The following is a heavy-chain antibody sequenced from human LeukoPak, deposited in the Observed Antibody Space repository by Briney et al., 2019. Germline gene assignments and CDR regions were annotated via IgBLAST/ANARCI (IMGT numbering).Heavy chain of an antibody. V-gene: IGHV4-4*02. CDR2: IYHTGNT. CDR1: GGSINNSNW. CDR3: ARELPYDSSGYHNNFDY. D-gene: IGHD3-22*01. Sequence: PSETLSLTCAVSGGSINNSNWWSWVRQPPGKGLEWIGEIYHTGNTNYNPSLKSRVTISVDTSKNQFSLKLSSVTAADTAVYYCARELPYDSSGYHNNFDYWGQGTLATVSS. J-gene: IGHJ4*02.